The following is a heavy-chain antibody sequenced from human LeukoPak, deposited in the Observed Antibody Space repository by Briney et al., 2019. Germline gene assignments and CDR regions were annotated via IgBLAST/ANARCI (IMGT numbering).Heavy chain of an antibody. Sequence: GGSLRLSCAASGFTFSSYWMSWVRQAPGKGLEWVANIKQDGSEKYYVDSVKGRFTTSRDNAKNSLYLQMNSLRAEDTVVYYCARDLMDDYVWGSYRPSSYYFDYWGQGTLVTVSS. CDR2: IKQDGSEK. J-gene: IGHJ4*02. CDR1: GFTFSSYW. V-gene: IGHV3-7*01. CDR3: ARDLMDDYVWGSYRPSSYYFDY. D-gene: IGHD3-16*02.